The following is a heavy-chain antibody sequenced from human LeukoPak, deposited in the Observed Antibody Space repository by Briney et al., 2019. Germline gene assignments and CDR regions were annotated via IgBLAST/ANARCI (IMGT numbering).Heavy chain of an antibody. J-gene: IGHJ3*02. V-gene: IGHV4-4*07. D-gene: IGHD1-26*01. CDR3: ARKKSGRSPLTTAFDI. CDR1: GGSISSYY. Sequence: PSETLSLTCTVSGGSISSYYWSWIRQPAGKGLEWIGRIYTSGSTNYNPSLKSRVTMSVDTSKNQFSLKLSSVTAADTAVYYCARKKSGRSPLTTAFDIWGQGTMVTVSS. CDR2: IYTSGST.